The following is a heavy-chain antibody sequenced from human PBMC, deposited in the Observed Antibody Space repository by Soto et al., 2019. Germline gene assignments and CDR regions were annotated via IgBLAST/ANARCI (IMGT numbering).Heavy chain of an antibody. D-gene: IGHD6-19*01. CDR3: ARGSVAGKSDY. CDR1: GGSFSGYY. J-gene: IGHJ4*02. CDR2: INHSGST. V-gene: IGHV4-34*01. Sequence: QVQLQQWGAGLLKPSETLSLTCAVYGGSFSGYYWSWIRQPPGKGLEWIGEINHSGSTNYNPSLKSRVTISVDTSKIQFSLNVRSVTAADTAVYYCARGSVAGKSDYWGQGTLVTVSS.